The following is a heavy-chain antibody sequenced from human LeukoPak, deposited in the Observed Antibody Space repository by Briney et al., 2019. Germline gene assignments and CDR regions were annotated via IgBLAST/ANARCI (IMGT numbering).Heavy chain of an antibody. V-gene: IGHV1-2*06. CDR1: GYTLTGYY. CDR3: AREALDWYFDL. Sequence: ASVKVSCKASGYTLTGYYMHWVRQAPGQGLEWMGRINPNSGGTNYAQKFQGRVTMTRDTSISTAYMELSRLRSDDTAVYYCAREALDWYFDLWGRGTLVTVSS. CDR2: INPNSGGT. J-gene: IGHJ2*01.